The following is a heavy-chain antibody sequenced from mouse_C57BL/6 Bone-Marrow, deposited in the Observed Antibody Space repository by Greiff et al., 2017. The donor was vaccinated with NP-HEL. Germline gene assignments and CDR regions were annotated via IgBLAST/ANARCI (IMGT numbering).Heavy chain of an antibody. CDR2: INPNNGGT. CDR3: ARILLLRYGAMDY. Sequence: EVQLQQSGPELVKPGASVKISCKASGYTFTDYYMNWVKQSHGKSLEWIGDINPNNGGTSYNQKFKGKATLTVDKSSSTAYMELRSLTYEDSAVYYGARILLLRYGAMDYWGQGTSVTVSS. V-gene: IGHV1-26*01. D-gene: IGHD1-1*01. CDR1: GYTFTDYY. J-gene: IGHJ4*01.